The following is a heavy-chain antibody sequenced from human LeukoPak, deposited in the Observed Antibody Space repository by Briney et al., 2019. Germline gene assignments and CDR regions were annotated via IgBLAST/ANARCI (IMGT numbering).Heavy chain of an antibody. V-gene: IGHV1-2*06. CDR3: ARVLRCSSTSCPPANYGMDV. D-gene: IGHD2-2*01. CDR1: RYTFTSYY. CDR2: INPNSGGT. J-gene: IGHJ6*02. Sequence: ASVKVSCKASRYTFTSYYMHWVRQAPGQGLEWMGRINPNSGGTNYAQKFQGRVTMTRDTSISTAYMELSRLRSDDTAVYYCARVLRCSSTSCPPANYGMDVWGQGTTVTVSS.